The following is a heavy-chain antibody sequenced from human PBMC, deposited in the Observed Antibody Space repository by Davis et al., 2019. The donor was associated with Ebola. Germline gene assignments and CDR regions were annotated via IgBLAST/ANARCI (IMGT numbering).Heavy chain of an antibody. D-gene: IGHD5-24*01. CDR1: GGSISSYY. V-gene: IGHV4-4*07. CDR2: IYTSGST. J-gene: IGHJ4*02. CDR3: AGGVDGYSPGWDFDY. Sequence: PSETLSLTCTVSGGSISSYYWSWIRQPAGKGLEWIGRIYTSGSTNYNPSLKSRVTMSVDTSKNQFSLKLSSVTAADTAVYYCAGGVDGYSPGWDFDYWGQGTLVTVSS.